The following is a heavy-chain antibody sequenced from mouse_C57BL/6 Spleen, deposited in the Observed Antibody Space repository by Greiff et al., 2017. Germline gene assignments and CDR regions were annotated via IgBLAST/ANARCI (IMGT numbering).Heavy chain of an antibody. Sequence: DVHLVESGGDLVKPGGSLKLSCAASGFTFSSYGMSWVRQTPDKRLEWVATISSGGSYTSCPDSVKGRFTISRDNAKNTLYLQMSSLKSEDTAMYYCARQRLRYFDVWGTGTTVTVSS. J-gene: IGHJ1*03. CDR3: ARQRLRYFDV. V-gene: IGHV5-6*01. D-gene: IGHD3-2*02. CDR1: GFTFSSYG. CDR2: ISSGGSYT.